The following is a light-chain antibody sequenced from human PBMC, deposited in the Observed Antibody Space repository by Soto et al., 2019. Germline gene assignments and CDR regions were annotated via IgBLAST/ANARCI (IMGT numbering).Light chain of an antibody. CDR2: GAS. CDR1: QSVSSN. J-gene: IGKJ5*01. V-gene: IGKV3-15*01. CDR3: QQYNNWPLT. Sequence: EIVMTQSPATLSVSPGERATLSCRASQSVSSNLAWYQQKPGQAPRLLIYGASSRATGIPVRFSGSGSGTEFTLTISSLQSEDFAAYYCQQYNNWPLTFGQGTRLEIK.